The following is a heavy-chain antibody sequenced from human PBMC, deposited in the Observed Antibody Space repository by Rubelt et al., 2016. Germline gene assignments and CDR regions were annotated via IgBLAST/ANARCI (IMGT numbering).Heavy chain of an antibody. J-gene: IGHJ6*02. CDR3: ARGLSYGNDYYHGMDG. Sequence: QLQLQESGPGLVKPSETLSLTCTVSGGSFSRYYWSWIRQPPGTGLEWIGSISYSGSTNYNPSLKGRVTIVVDTVKNQVCLKLSSVNAAGTAVDYCARGLSYGNDYYHGMDGWGQGTTVTVSS. V-gene: IGHV4-59*01. D-gene: IGHD4-17*01. CDR1: GGSFSRYY. CDR2: ISYSGST.